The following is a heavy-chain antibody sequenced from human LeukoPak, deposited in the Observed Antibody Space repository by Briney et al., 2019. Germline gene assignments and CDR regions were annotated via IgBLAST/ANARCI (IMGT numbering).Heavy chain of an antibody. CDR3: ARGPLDYYGSGGYYNELGY. Sequence: ASVKVSCKASGYTFTGYYMHWVRQAPGQGLEWMGRINPNSGGTNYAQKFQGRVTMTRDTSISTAYMELSRLRSDDTAVYYCARGPLDYYGSGGYYNELGYWGQGTLVTVSS. CDR2: INPNSGGT. D-gene: IGHD3-10*01. J-gene: IGHJ4*02. CDR1: GYTFTGYY. V-gene: IGHV1-2*06.